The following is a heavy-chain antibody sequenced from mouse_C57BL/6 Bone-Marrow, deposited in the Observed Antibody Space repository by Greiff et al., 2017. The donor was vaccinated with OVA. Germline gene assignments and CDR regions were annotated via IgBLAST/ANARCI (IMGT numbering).Heavy chain of an antibody. CDR3: ARLTTTVVAKGDY. CDR2: IYPRSGNT. CDR1: GYTFTSYG. J-gene: IGHJ2*01. Sequence: QVQLKESGAELARPGASVKLSCKASGYTFTSYGISWVKQRTGQGLEWIGEIYPRSGNTYYNEKFKGKATLTADKSSSTAYMELRSLTSEDSAVYFCARLTTTVVAKGDYWGQGTTLTVSS. V-gene: IGHV1-81*01. D-gene: IGHD1-1*01.